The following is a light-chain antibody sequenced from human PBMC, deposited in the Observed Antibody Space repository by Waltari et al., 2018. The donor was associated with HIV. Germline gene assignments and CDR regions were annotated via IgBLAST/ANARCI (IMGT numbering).Light chain of an antibody. J-gene: IGLJ2*01. CDR1: KLAKAY. CDR3: QAWHISAAV. Sequence: SFELTQPPSVSVSPGQTAIIPCSGAKLAKAYFCWYQKKPGQSPLQVIHQDSKRPSGISERFSGSNSGNTATLTISGAQALDEADYYCQAWHISAAVFGGGTKLTVL. V-gene: IGLV3-1*01. CDR2: QDS.